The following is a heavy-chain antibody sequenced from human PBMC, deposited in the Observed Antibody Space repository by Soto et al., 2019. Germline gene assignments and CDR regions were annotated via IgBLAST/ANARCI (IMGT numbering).Heavy chain of an antibody. D-gene: IGHD6-19*01. CDR2: ISGSGGST. J-gene: IGHJ4*02. Sequence: GGSLRLSCAVSGFTVSNNYMSWVRQAPGKGLEWVSAISGSGGSTYYADSVKGRFTISRDNSKNTLYLQMNSLRAEDTAVYYCAKGGGWYGQPYDYWGQGTLVTVSS. CDR1: GFTVSNNY. V-gene: IGHV3-23*01. CDR3: AKGGGWYGQPYDY.